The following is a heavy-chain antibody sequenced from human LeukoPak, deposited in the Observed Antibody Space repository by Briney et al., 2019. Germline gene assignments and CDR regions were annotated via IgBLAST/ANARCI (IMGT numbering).Heavy chain of an antibody. V-gene: IGHV3-7*01. CDR3: ARGHPSSSWYRNYYYYMDV. D-gene: IGHD6-13*01. J-gene: IGHJ6*03. CDR1: GFTFSNAW. CDR2: IKQDGSEK. Sequence: GGSLRLSRAASGFTFSNAWMSWVRQAPGKGLQWVANIKQDGSEKYYVDSVKGRFTISRDNAKNSLYLQMNSLRAEDTAVYYCARGHPSSSWYRNYYYYMDVWSKGTTVTVSS.